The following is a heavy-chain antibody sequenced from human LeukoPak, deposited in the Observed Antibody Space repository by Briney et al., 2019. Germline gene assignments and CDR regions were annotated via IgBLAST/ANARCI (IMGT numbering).Heavy chain of an antibody. CDR1: GFTFSSYG. CDR2: IRYDGSNK. V-gene: IGHV3-30*02. D-gene: IGHD3-10*01. Sequence: PGGSLRLSCAAPGFTFSSYGMHWVRQAPGKGLEWVAFIRYDGSNKYYADSVKGRFTISRENSKNTLYLQMNSLRAEDTAVYYCARGGHPQLLYYGSGSYPYAFDIWGQGTMVTVSS. J-gene: IGHJ3*02. CDR3: ARGGHPQLLYYGSGSYPYAFDI.